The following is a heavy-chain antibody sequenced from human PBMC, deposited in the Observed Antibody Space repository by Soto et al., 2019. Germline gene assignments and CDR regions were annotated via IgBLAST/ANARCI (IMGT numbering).Heavy chain of an antibody. CDR2: IVVGSGNT. V-gene: IGHV1-58*02. CDR1: GFTFTSSA. CDR3: AATPIPYSGSYYYYYGMDV. Sequence: ASVKVSCKASGFTFTSSAMQWVRQARGQRLEWIGWIVVGSGNTNYAQKFRERVTITRDMSTSTAYMELSSLRSEDTAVYYCAATPIPYSGSYYYYYGMDVWGQGTTVTVSS. D-gene: IGHD1-26*01. J-gene: IGHJ6*02.